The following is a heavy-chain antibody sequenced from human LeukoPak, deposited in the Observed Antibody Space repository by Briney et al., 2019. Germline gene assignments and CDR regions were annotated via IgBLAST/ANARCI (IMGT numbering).Heavy chain of an antibody. Sequence: GGSLRLSCAASGFTFSSYSMNWVRQAPGKGLEWVSSISSSSSYIYYADSVKGRFTISRDNAKNSLYLQMNSLRAEDTAVYYCAKDRVTSYGDDAFDIWGQGTMVTVSS. CDR3: AKDRVTSYGDDAFDI. J-gene: IGHJ3*02. V-gene: IGHV3-21*04. CDR1: GFTFSSYS. CDR2: ISSSSSYI. D-gene: IGHD5-18*01.